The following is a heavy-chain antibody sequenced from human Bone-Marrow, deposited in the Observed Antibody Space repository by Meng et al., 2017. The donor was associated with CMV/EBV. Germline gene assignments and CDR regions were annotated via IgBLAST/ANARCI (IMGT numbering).Heavy chain of an antibody. CDR1: GFTFSSYS. CDR3: ARDRRGYSSGWDGAFDI. CDR2: ISSSSSYI. Sequence: GESLKISCAASGFTFSSYSMNWVRQAPGKGLEWVSSISSSSSYIYYADSVKGRFTISRDNAKNSLYLQMNSLRAEDTAVYYCARDRRGYSSGWDGAFDIWGQGTMVTVSS. D-gene: IGHD6-19*01. V-gene: IGHV3-21*01. J-gene: IGHJ3*02.